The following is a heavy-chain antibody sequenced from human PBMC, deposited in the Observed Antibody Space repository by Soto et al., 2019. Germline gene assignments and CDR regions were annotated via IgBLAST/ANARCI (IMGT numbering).Heavy chain of an antibody. CDR2: ISGSGGGT. D-gene: IGHD1-26*01. V-gene: IGHV3-23*01. CDR3: ANYLTAVGATSPFDY. Sequence: PGGSLRLSCAASGFTFSNYAMSWVRQPPGKVLEWVSAISGSGGGTYYADSVKGRFTISRDNAKNTLYMQMNSLRAEYTAVYYCANYLTAVGATSPFDYWGQGTLVTVSS. CDR1: GFTFSNYA. J-gene: IGHJ4*02.